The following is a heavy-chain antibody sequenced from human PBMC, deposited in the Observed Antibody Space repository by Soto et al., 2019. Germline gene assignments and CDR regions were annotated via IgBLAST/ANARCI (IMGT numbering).Heavy chain of an antibody. Sequence: PSETLSLTCTVSGGSISSYYWSWIRQPAGKGLEWIGRIYTSGSTNYNPSLKSRVTMSVDTSKNQFSLKLSSVTAADTAVYYCAREYLSGWYCWFDPWGQGTLVTVSS. D-gene: IGHD6-19*01. CDR3: AREYLSGWYCWFDP. V-gene: IGHV4-4*07. J-gene: IGHJ5*02. CDR2: IYTSGST. CDR1: GGSISSYY.